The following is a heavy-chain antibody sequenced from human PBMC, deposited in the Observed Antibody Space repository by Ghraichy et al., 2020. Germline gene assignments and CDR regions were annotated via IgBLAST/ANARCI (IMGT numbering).Heavy chain of an antibody. CDR2: IYYSGST. V-gene: IGHV4-59*08. CDR1: GGSISSYY. J-gene: IGHJ3*02. CDR3: ARRLLWGDDAFDI. Sequence: SETLTLTCTVSGGSISSYYWSWIRQPPGKGLEWIGYIYYSGSTNYNPSLKSRVTISVDTSKNQFSLKLSSVTAADTAVYYCARRLLWGDDAFDIWGQGTMVTVSS. D-gene: IGHD3-10*01.